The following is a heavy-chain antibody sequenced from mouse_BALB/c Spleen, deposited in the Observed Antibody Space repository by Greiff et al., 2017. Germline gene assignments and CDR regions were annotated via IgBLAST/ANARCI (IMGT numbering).Heavy chain of an antibody. CDR3: ATYYYGSSSRAY. D-gene: IGHD1-1*01. Sequence: QVQLQQPGAELVRPGASVKLSCKASGYTFTSYWMHWVKQRPGQGLEWIGEIDPSDSYTNYNQKFKGKATLTVDKSSSTAYMQLSSLTSEDSAVYYCATYYYGSSSRAYWGQGTLVTVSA. V-gene: IGHV1-69*02. J-gene: IGHJ3*01. CDR2: IDPSDSYT. CDR1: GYTFTSYW.